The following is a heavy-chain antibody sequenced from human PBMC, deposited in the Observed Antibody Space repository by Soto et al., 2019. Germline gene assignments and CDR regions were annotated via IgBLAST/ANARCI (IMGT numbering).Heavy chain of an antibody. Sequence: QVQLQESGPGLVKPSQTLSLTCTVSGGSISSGGYYWSWIRQHPGKGLEWIGYIYYSGSTYYHPSLESRVTVSRDTSKTQFSLELNYVTAAGTAVYYCARWWGSSRPCDYWGQGTLVTVSS. D-gene: IGHD6-6*01. V-gene: IGHV4-31*03. CDR3: ARWWGSSRPCDY. J-gene: IGHJ4*02. CDR2: IYYSGST. CDR1: GGSISSGGYY.